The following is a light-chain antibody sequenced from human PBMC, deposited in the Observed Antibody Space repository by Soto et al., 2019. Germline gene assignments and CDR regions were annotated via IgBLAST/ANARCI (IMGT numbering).Light chain of an antibody. CDR2: GAS. CDR3: HQYNNWRT. CDR1: QSVSIN. V-gene: IGKV3-15*01. J-gene: IGKJ5*01. Sequence: VLTQSPATLSVSPGERATLSCRASQSVSINLAWYQQRPGQAPRLLIFGASARATGVPVRLSGSGAGTEFTLTISSMQSEDFGVYYCHQYNNWRTFGQGTRLEIK.